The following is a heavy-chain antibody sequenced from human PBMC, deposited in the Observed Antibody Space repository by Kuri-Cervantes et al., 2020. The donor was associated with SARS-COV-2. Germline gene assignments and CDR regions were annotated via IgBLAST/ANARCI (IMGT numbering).Heavy chain of an antibody. CDR2: INHSGST. Sequence: SETLSLTCAVYGGSFSGYYWSWIRQPPGKGLEWIGEINHSGSTNYNPSLKSRVTISVDTSKNQFSLKLSSVTAADTAVYYCARDWGISSALDGWGQGTLVTVSS. V-gene: IGHV4-34*01. CDR1: GGSFSGYY. D-gene: IGHD3-16*01. J-gene: IGHJ1*01. CDR3: ARDWGISSALDG.